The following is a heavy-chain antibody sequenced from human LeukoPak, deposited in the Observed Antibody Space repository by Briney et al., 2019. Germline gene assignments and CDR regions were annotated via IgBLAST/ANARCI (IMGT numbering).Heavy chain of an antibody. CDR1: GGSISSSSYY. J-gene: IGHJ4*02. CDR2: IYHSGST. CDR3: ASLSRPTYYYDSSGYYVFDY. D-gene: IGHD3-22*01. Sequence: SETLSLTCTVSGGSISSSSYYWGWIRQPPGKGLEWIGSIYHSGSTYYNPSLKSRVTISVDTSKNQFSLKLSSVTAADTAVYYCASLSRPTYYYDSSGYYVFDYWGQGTLVTVSS. V-gene: IGHV4-39*01.